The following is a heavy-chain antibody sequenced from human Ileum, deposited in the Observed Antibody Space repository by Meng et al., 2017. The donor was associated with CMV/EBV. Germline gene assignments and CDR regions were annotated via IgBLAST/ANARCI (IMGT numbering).Heavy chain of an antibody. CDR1: GYNFRDFW. CDR3: PLLTMVRGVNPD. D-gene: IGHD3-10*01. J-gene: IGHJ4*02. V-gene: IGHV1-2*06. CDR2: VNPNNGAT. Sequence: QEQLVQSGAELKKPGASVKVSCRASGYNFRDFWIHWVRQAHGQGLEWMGRVNPNNGATNYAREFHDRVTLTTDASITTAYMELSGLRSDDTAVYYCPLLTMVRGVNPDWGQGTLVTVFS.